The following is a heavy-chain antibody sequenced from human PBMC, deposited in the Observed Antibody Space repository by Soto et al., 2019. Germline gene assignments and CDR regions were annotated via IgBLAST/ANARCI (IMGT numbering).Heavy chain of an antibody. CDR1: GFTFNTYS. CDR2: ISGSGTYI. CDR3: ARAISYFYYGMDV. V-gene: IGHV3-21*01. Sequence: PGGSLRLSCAASGFTFNTYSMNWVRQAPGKGLEWVSCISGSGTYIDYPDSVKGRFIVSRDNAKNSLYLEMNSLRAEDTAVYYCARAISYFYYGMDVRGQGTTVTVSS. J-gene: IGHJ6*02.